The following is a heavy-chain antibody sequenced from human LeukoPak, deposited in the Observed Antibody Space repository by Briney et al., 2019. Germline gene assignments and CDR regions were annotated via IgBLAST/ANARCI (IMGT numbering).Heavy chain of an antibody. J-gene: IGHJ4*02. CDR1: GGSFSGYY. CDR3: ARESSPSLTIFGVVIIGGDYFDY. CDR2: INHSGST. D-gene: IGHD3-3*01. V-gene: IGHV4-34*01. Sequence: PSETLSLTCAVYGGSFSGYYWSWIRQPPGKGLEWIGEINHSGSTNYNPSLKSRVTISVDTSKNQFSLKLSSVTAEDTAVYYCARESSPSLTIFGVVIIGGDYFDYWGQGTLVTVSS.